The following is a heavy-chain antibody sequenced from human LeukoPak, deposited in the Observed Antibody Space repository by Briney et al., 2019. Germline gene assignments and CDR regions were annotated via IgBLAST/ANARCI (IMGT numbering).Heavy chain of an antibody. Sequence: GGSLRLSCATSGFIFNTYWMTWVRQAPGKGLEWVANINQDGSEQNYVDSVKGRFTISRDNAKNSLYLQMNSLRGEDTAVYFCARDQGTTMTSYAFHIWGQGTMVTVSS. V-gene: IGHV3-7*01. J-gene: IGHJ3*02. D-gene: IGHD4-17*01. CDR2: INQDGSEQ. CDR3: ARDQGTTMTSYAFHI. CDR1: GFIFNTYW.